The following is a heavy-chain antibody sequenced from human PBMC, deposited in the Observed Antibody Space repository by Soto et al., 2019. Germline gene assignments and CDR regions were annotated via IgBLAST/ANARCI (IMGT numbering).Heavy chain of an antibody. V-gene: IGHV3-21*01. CDR1: GFTFSSYS. J-gene: IGHJ4*02. Sequence: EVQLVESGGGLVKPGGSLRLSCAASGFTFSSYSMNWVRQAPGKGLEWVSSISSSSSYIYYAGSVKGRFTISRDNAKNSLYRSINSLRAAATAVYDCAGGGGWEHYYFDYGGEGTLVAVSS. CDR2: ISSSSSYI. CDR3: AGGGGWEHYYFDY. D-gene: IGHD6-19*01.